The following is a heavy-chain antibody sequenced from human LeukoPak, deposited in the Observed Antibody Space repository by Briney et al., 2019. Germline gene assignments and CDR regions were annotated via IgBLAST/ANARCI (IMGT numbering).Heavy chain of an antibody. Sequence: GGSLRLSCAASGFTFSSYAMHWVRQAPGKGLEYVSAISSNGGSTYYANSVKGRFTISRDNSKNTLYLQMDSLRAEDTAVYYCARGATYAYYQDYWGQGTLVTVSS. V-gene: IGHV3-64*01. D-gene: IGHD1-26*01. CDR2: ISSNGGST. CDR1: GFTFSSYA. J-gene: IGHJ4*02. CDR3: ARGATYAYYQDY.